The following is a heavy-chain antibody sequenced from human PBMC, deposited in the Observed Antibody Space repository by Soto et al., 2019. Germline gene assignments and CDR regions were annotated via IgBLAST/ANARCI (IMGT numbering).Heavy chain of an antibody. V-gene: IGHV1-69*13. CDR1: GYTFTGYH. J-gene: IGHJ6*02. CDR2: IIPIFGTA. D-gene: IGHD3-3*01. CDR3: ARGPTSLRFLEWSRYGMDV. Sequence: SVKVSCKASGYTFTGYHMHWLRQAPGQGLEWMGGIIPIFGTANYAQKFQGRVTITADESTSTAYMELSSLRSEDTAVYYCARGPTSLRFLEWSRYGMDVWGQGTTVTVSS.